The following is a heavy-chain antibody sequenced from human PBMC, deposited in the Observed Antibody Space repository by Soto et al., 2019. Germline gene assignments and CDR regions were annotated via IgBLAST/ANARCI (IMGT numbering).Heavy chain of an antibody. V-gene: IGHV1-18*01. Sequence: GPGAKKPGASVKVSCKASGYPFATSTISWLRQAPGQGPEWMGWIKAYSGNTNYAQKLQGRFTMTTDTSTSTAYMELRSLTTDDTAIYYCAIADYGDDDYWGQGTLVTVSS. J-gene: IGHJ4*02. D-gene: IGHD4-17*01. CDR2: IKAYSGNT. CDR3: AIADYGDDDY. CDR1: GYPFATST.